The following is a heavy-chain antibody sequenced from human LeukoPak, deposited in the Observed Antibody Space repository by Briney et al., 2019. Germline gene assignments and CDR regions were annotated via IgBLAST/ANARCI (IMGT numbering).Heavy chain of an antibody. CDR2: IYSGGST. CDR3: ATAAFRLLDWLCFDS. D-gene: IGHD3/OR15-3a*01. V-gene: IGHV3-66*01. CDR1: GFTVNSNY. Sequence: GGSLRLSCAASGFTVNSNYMSWVRQAPGKGLEWVSVIYSGGSTYYADSVKGRFTISRDNSRNTLYLQMNSLRAEDTAVYYCATAAFRLLDWLCFDSWGQGTLVTVSS. J-gene: IGHJ4*02.